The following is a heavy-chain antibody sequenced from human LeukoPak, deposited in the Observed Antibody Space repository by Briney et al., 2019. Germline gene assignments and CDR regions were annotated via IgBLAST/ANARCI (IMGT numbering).Heavy chain of an antibody. CDR2: ISTSSTYI. CDR1: GFTFSTYS. Sequence: PGGSLRLSCAASGFTFSTYSMNWVRQAPGKGLEWVSSISTSSTYIYYADSVKGRFTISRDNARNSLYLQMNSLRAEDTAVYYCARFAADYWGQGTLVTVSS. J-gene: IGHJ4*02. V-gene: IGHV3-21*01. CDR3: ARFAADY.